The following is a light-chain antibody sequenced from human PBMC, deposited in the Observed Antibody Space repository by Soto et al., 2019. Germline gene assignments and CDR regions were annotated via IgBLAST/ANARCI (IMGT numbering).Light chain of an antibody. CDR1: QNIRNV. J-gene: IGKJ5*01. CDR2: DAS. CDR3: QHYNTPST. V-gene: IGKV1-5*01. Sequence: IQLSQSPSTLSPSVGNSVTTTCRASQNIRNVLAWYQQKPGKAPNPLIYDASSLKSGVLSRFSGSGSGTEFTLTISRLQPDDFATYCCQHYNTPSTFGQGPRL.